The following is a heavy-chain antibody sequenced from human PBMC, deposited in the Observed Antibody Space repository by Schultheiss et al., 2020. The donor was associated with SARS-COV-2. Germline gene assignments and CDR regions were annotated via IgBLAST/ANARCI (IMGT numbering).Heavy chain of an antibody. CDR1: GGSISSGGYY. D-gene: IGHD5-12*01. V-gene: IGHV4-31*03. Sequence: SETLSLTCTVSGGSISSGGYYWSWIRQHPGKGLEWIGYIYYSGSTYYNPSLKSRVTISVDTSKNQFSLKLSSVTAADTAVYYCARHVVATPPAPPSPYYGMDVWGQGTTVTVSS. J-gene: IGHJ6*02. CDR2: IYYSGST. CDR3: ARHVVATPPAPPSPYYGMDV.